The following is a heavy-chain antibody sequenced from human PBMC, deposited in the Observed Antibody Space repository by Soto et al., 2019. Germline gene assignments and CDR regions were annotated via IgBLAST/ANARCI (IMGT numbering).Heavy chain of an antibody. CDR3: ARSGSMPYYYYGMDV. V-gene: IGHV1-18*01. Sequence: ASVKVSCKASGYTFSSYGINWVRQAPGQGLEWLGWVSPYDGYTNYAQILQGRVSMTTDTSTKTACMEVRSLRSDDTAVYYCARSGSMPYYYYGMDVWGQGTTVTVSS. CDR1: GYTFSSYG. CDR2: VSPYDGYT. D-gene: IGHD3-10*01. J-gene: IGHJ6*02.